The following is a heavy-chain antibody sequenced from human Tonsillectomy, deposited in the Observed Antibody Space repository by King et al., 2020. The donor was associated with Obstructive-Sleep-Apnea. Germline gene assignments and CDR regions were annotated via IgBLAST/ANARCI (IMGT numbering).Heavy chain of an antibody. Sequence: QLVQSGVELKKPGASVKVSCKASGYTFTRYGITWVRLAPGQGLEWMGWISVYNGDTKDAQKFQGRVPMTTDTSTNTAYMELRSLRSDDTAVYYCARYAYAAVGSTDYFDYWGQGTLVTVSS. CDR3: ARYAYAAVGSTDYFDY. D-gene: IGHD6-13*01. V-gene: IGHV1-18*04. CDR2: ISVYNGDT. CDR1: GYTFTRYG. J-gene: IGHJ4*02.